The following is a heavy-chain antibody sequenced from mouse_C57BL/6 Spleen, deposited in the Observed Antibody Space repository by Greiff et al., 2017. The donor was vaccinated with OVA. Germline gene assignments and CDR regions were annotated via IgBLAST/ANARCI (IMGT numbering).Heavy chain of an antibody. CDR3: ARHVGGNYYWYFDV. J-gene: IGHJ1*03. CDR2: IWSDGST. CDR1: GFSLTSYG. Sequence: VKLEESGPGLVAPSQSLSITCTVSGFSLTSYGVHWVRQPPGKGLEWLVVIWSDGSTTYNSALKSRLSISKDNSKSQVFIKMNSLQTDDTAMYYCARHVGGNYYWYFDVWGTGTTVTVSS. V-gene: IGHV2-6-1*01. D-gene: IGHD2-1*01.